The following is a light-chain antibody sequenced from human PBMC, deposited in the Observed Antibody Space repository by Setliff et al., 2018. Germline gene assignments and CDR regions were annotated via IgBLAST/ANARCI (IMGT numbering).Light chain of an antibody. CDR3: LSYTSETTHAL. Sequence: QSALAQPASVSGSPGQSITISCSGTSRDVGGYNFVSWYQQHPGKAPKLMIYEVNKRPSGVSDRFSGSKSGNTASLTISGLQAEDEADYYCLSYTSETTHALFAGGTK. CDR1: SRDVGGYNF. J-gene: IGLJ2*01. CDR2: EVN. V-gene: IGLV2-14*01.